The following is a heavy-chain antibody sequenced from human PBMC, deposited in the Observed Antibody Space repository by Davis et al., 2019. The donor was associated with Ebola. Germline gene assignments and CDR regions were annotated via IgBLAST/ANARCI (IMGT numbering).Heavy chain of an antibody. D-gene: IGHD4-11*01. Sequence: SETLSLTCTVSGGSISSYYWSWIRQPAGKGLEWIGSIYHSGSTYYNPSLKSRVTISVDTSKNQFSLKLSSVTAADTAIYYCARQPDYTYAFDIWGQGTMVTVSS. V-gene: IGHV4-59*08. CDR2: IYHSGST. CDR3: ARQPDYTYAFDI. J-gene: IGHJ3*02. CDR1: GGSISSYY.